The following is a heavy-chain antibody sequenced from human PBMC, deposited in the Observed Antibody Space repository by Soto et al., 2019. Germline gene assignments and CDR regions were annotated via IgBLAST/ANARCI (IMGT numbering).Heavy chain of an antibody. CDR1: GFTFSSYW. D-gene: IGHD3-10*01. Sequence: EVQLVESGGGLVQPGGSLRLSCAASGFTFSSYWMHWVRQAPGKGLVWVSRINSDGSSTSYADSVKGRFTISRDNAKNTLYLQMNSLRAEDTAVYYCARVLIPVGLLWFGESSYYFDYWGQGTLVTVSS. J-gene: IGHJ4*02. CDR2: INSDGSST. V-gene: IGHV3-74*01. CDR3: ARVLIPVGLLWFGESSYYFDY.